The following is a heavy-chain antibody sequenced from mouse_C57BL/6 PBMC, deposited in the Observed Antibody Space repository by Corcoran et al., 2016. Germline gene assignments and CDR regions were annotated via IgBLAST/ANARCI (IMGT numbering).Heavy chain of an antibody. J-gene: IGHJ4*01. D-gene: IGHD2-1*01. V-gene: IGHV1-26*01. CDR1: GYTFTDYY. Sequence: EVQLQQSGPELVKPGASVKISCKASGYTFTDYYMNWVKQSHGKSLEWIGDINPNNGGTSYNQKFKGKATLTVDKSSSTAYMELRSLTSEDSAVYYCFYYGNYVAMDYWGQGTSVTVSS. CDR3: FYYGNYVAMDY. CDR2: INPNNGGT.